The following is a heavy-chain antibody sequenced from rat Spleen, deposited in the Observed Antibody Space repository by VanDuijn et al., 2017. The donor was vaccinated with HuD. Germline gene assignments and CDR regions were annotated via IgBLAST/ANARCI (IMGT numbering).Heavy chain of an antibody. CDR2: IWSGGST. CDR3: ARDGSGDDFDY. CDR1: GFSLSSYG. J-gene: IGHJ2*01. D-gene: IGHD3-7*01. V-gene: IGHV2-4*01. Sequence: QVQLKESGPGLVQPSQTLSLTCAVSGFSLSSYGVSWVRQPPGKGLEWIGAIWSGGSTDYNSTLKSRLSISRDTSKSQVFLKMNSLQTEDTATYYCARDGSGDDFDYWGQGVMVTVSS.